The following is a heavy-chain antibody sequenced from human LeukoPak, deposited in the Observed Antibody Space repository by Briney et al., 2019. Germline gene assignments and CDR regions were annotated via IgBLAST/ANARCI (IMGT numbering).Heavy chain of an antibody. J-gene: IGHJ4*02. CDR1: GFTFSSYE. V-gene: IGHV3-48*03. CDR2: ISSSGSTI. D-gene: IGHD6-19*01. Sequence: QPGGSLRLSCAASGFTFSSYEMNWVRQAPGKGLEWVSYISSSGSTIYYADSVKGRFTISRDNAKNSLYLQVNSLRAEDTAVYYCARGGRAQLAVAGTHNIDYWGQGTLVTVSS. CDR3: ARGGRAQLAVAGTHNIDY.